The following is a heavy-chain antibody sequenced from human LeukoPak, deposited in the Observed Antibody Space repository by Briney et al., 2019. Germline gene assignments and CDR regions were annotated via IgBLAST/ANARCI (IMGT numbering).Heavy chain of an antibody. V-gene: IGHV4-34*01. D-gene: IGHD3-10*01. CDR1: GGSISSYY. Sequence: SETLSLTCTVSGGSISSYYWSWIRQPPGKGLEWIWEINHSGSTNYNPSLKSRVTISVDTSKNQFSLKLSSVTAADAAVYYCARGLLVHGSGRHFDYWGQGTLVTVSS. CDR3: ARGLLVHGSGRHFDY. J-gene: IGHJ4*02. CDR2: INHSGST.